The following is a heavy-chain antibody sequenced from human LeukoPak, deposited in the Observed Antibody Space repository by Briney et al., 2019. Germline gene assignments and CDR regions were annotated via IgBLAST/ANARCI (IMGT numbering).Heavy chain of an antibody. V-gene: IGHV3-30-3*01. Sequence: GGSLRLSCAASGFTFSSYAMHWVRQAPGKRLEWVAVISYDGSNKYYADSVKGRFTISRDNSKNTLYLQMNSLRAEDTAVYYCARDKGAAMAPYWYFDLWGRGTLVTVSS. J-gene: IGHJ2*01. CDR2: ISYDGSNK. CDR1: GFTFSSYA. D-gene: IGHD5-18*01. CDR3: ARDKGAAMAPYWYFDL.